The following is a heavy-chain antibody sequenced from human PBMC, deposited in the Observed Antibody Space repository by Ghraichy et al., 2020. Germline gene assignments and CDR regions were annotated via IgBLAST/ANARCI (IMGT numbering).Heavy chain of an antibody. CDR2: IWYDGSNK. D-gene: IGHD3-10*01. V-gene: IGHV3-33*01. J-gene: IGHJ4*02. CDR1: GFTFRSYG. CDR3: ARDMSGWAYDY. Sequence: SLRLSCAASGFTFRSYGMHWVRQAPGKGLEWVAVIWYDGSNKYYADSVKGRFTISRDNSKNTLYLQMNSLRGEDTAGYYCARDMSGWAYDYWGQGTLVTVSS.